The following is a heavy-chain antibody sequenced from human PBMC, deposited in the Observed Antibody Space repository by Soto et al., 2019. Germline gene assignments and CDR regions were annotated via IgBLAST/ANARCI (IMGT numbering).Heavy chain of an antibody. CDR2: IYSGGST. J-gene: IGHJ6*02. Sequence: GGSLRLSCAASGFTVSSNYMSWVRQAPGKGLEWVSVIYSGGSTYYADSVKGRFTISRDNSKNTLYLQMNSLRAEDTAVYYCARSCGGDCYPGMDVWGQGTTVTVSS. CDR1: GFTVSSNY. V-gene: IGHV3-53*01. D-gene: IGHD2-21*02. CDR3: ARSCGGDCYPGMDV.